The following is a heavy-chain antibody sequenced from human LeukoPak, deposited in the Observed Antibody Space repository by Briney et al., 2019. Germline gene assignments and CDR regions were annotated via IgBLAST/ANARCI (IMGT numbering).Heavy chain of an antibody. Sequence: GASVKVSCKASGYTFTGYYMHWVRQAPGQGLEWMGWINPNSGGTNYAQKFQGRVTMTRDTSISTAYMELSRLRSDDTAVYYCARVRWLVLSSLGYWGQGTLVTVSS. V-gene: IGHV1-2*02. CDR2: INPNSGGT. CDR3: ARVRWLVLSSLGY. J-gene: IGHJ4*02. D-gene: IGHD6-19*01. CDR1: GYTFTGYY.